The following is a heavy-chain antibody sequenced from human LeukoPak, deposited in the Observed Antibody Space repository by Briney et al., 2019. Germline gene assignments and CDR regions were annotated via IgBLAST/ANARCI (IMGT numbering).Heavy chain of an antibody. CDR1: GYTFTGYY. CDR2: INANSGGT. D-gene: IGHD3-22*01. J-gene: IGHJ6*02. CDR3: ARVAYYYDSAGLYLNYFYGMDV. Sequence: ASVKVSCKASGYTFTGYYMHWVRQAPGQGLEWMGWINANSGGTYYAQKFQGRVTMTRDTSISIAYMELSRLRSDGTAVYYCARVAYYYDSAGLYLNYFYGMDVWGQGTTVTVSS. V-gene: IGHV1-2*02.